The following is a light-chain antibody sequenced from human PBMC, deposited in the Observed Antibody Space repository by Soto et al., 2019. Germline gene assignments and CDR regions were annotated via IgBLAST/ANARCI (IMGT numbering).Light chain of an antibody. CDR3: MQVLQPLYT. V-gene: IGKV2-28*01. CDR2: LGS. J-gene: IGKJ2*01. CDR1: QSLLHSNGYNY. Sequence: DIVMTQSPLSLPVTPGEPASISCRSSQSLLHSNGYNYLDWYLQKPGQSPQLLIYLGSNRSAGVPDRFSGSGSGTDFTLKIRRVEAEDVGVYYCMQVLQPLYTFGQGTKVDIK.